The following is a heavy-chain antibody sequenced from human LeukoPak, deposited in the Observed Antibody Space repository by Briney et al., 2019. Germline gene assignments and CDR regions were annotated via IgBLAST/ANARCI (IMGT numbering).Heavy chain of an antibody. J-gene: IGHJ4*02. CDR3: ARRDPWEPYV. Sequence: GESLKISCKGFGYTFINYWIAWVRQMPGKGLEWMGIIYPGDSDTRYSPSFQGQVTISADKSISTAYLQWSSLKASDTAMYYCARRDPWEPYVWGQGTLVTVSS. CDR1: GYTFINYW. CDR2: IYPGDSDT. V-gene: IGHV5-51*01. D-gene: IGHD1-26*01.